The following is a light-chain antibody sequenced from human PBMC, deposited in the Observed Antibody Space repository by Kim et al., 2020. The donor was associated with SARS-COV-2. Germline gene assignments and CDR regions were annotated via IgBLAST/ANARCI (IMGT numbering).Light chain of an antibody. CDR1: QSISSH. Sequence: DIQMTQSPSSLSASVGDRVTITCRTTQSISSHLNWYQQKPGRAPKLLISAASTLQGGVPSRFSGSRSETDFTLTISSLQPEDFATYFCQQSCITPFTFGPGTKVDIK. J-gene: IGKJ3*01. CDR2: AAS. CDR3: QQSCITPFT. V-gene: IGKV1-39*01.